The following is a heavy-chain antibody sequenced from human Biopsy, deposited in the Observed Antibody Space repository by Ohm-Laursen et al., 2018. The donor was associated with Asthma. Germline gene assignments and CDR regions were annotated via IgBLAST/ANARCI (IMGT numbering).Heavy chain of an antibody. Sequence: AASVKVSCKASGDSFSNYAISWVRQAPGQGLEWMGGLIPVLGTPDHAQMFQGRVTITADESTSTAYMELSSLRSEDTAVYYCARLNYYDSSGKYLDSWGQGTLVTVSS. V-gene: IGHV1-69*13. D-gene: IGHD3-22*01. CDR3: ARLNYYDSSGKYLDS. J-gene: IGHJ4*02. CDR2: LIPVLGTP. CDR1: GDSFSNYA.